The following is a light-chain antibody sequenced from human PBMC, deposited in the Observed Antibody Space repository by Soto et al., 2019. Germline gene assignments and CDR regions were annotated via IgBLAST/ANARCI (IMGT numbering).Light chain of an antibody. J-gene: IGKJ4*01. Sequence: EIVLKQSPATLSLSPGERATLSCRASQSVSSYLAWYQQKPGQAPRLLIYDASNRATGIPARFSGSGSGTDFTLTISSLEPEDFAVYYCQHRSNWPLTLGGGTKVEIK. CDR1: QSVSSY. CDR2: DAS. V-gene: IGKV3-11*01. CDR3: QHRSNWPLT.